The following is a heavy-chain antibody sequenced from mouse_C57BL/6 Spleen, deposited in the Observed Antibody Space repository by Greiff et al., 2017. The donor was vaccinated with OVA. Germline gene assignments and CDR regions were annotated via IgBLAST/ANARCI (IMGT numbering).Heavy chain of an antibody. D-gene: IGHD2-4*01. CDR2: IDTSDSYT. J-gene: IGHJ2*01. CDR3: ARDGGDDYDVGFDY. CDR1: GYTFTSYW. V-gene: IGHV1-59*01. Sequence: QVQLQQPGAELVRPGTSVKLSCKASGYTFTSYWMHWVKQRPGKGLAWIGVIDTSDSYTNYNQKFKGQDTLTVDTSSSTSYMQLSNLTSEDSAVYYCARDGGDDYDVGFDYWGQGTTLTVST.